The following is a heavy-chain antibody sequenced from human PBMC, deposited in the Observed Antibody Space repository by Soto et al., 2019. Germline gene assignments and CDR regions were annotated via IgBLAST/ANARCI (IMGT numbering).Heavy chain of an antibody. CDR2: IIPIFGTA. V-gene: IGHV1-69*01. CDR3: ARPGNDFWSGYYNPYFDY. J-gene: IGHJ4*02. CDR1: GGTFSSYA. D-gene: IGHD3-3*01. Sequence: QVQLVQSGAEVKKPGSSVKVSCKASGGTFSSYAISWVRQAPGQGLEWMGGIIPIFGTANYAQKFQGRVTITADESTSTAYMELSSLRSEDTAVYYCARPGNDFWSGYYNPYFDYWGQGTLVTVSS.